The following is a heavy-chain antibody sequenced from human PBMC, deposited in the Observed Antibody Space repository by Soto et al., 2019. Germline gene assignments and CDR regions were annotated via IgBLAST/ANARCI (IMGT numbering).Heavy chain of an antibody. D-gene: IGHD3-9*01. J-gene: IGHJ4*02. CDR2: ITSDGSST. V-gene: IGHV3-74*02. CDR1: GFTFSSYW. Sequence: EVQLVESGGGLVQPGGSLRLSCAASGFTFSSYWMHWVRQAPGKGLVWVSRITSDGSSTSYADSVKGRFTISRDNAKNPVYLPMNRLRGEDTAVYYCARVIRYLDWEAEYWGQGTLVTVSS. CDR3: ARVIRYLDWEAEY.